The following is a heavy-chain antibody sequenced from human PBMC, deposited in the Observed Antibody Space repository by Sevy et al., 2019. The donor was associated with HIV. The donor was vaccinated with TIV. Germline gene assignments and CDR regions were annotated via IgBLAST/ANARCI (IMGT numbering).Heavy chain of an antibody. CDR3: ARERHYGDYVLGWCYYYYYMDV. CDR2: INWNGGST. D-gene: IGHD4-17*01. CDR1: GFTFDDYG. J-gene: IGHJ6*03. V-gene: IGHV3-20*04. Sequence: GGSLRLSCAASGFTFDDYGMSWVRQAPGKGLEWVSGINWNGGSTGYADSVKGRFTISRDNAKNSLYLQMNSLRAEDKALNYCARERHYGDYVLGWCYYYYYMDVWGKGTTVTVSS.